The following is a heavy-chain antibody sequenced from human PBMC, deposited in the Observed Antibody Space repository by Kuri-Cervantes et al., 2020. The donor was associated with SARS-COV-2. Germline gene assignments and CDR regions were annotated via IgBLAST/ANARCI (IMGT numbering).Heavy chain of an antibody. J-gene: IGHJ5*02. CDR1: GLTFSSYW. D-gene: IGHD2-2*01. V-gene: IGHV3-74*01. Sequence: GGSLRLSCAASGLTFSSYWMHWVRQAPGKGLVWVSRINSDGSSTSYADSVKGRFTISRDNAKNTLYLQMNSLRAEDTAVYYCARDRNLVPVDNWFDPWGQGTLVTDSS. CDR2: INSDGSST. CDR3: ARDRNLVPVDNWFDP.